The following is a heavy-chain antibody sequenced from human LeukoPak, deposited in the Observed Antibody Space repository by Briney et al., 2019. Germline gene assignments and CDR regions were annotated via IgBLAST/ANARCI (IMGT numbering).Heavy chain of an antibody. CDR3: ARKSLYDSSFDV. D-gene: IGHD3-22*01. CDR2: IYPGDSDT. J-gene: IGHJ3*01. V-gene: IGHV5-51*01. CDR1: GYSFTSYW. Sequence: PGESLKISCKGSGYSFTSYWIAWVRQTPGKGLEWMGIIYPGDSDTRYRPSYQGPVTISVDRSITTASLQWNGLKASDTAMYYCARKSLYDSSFDVWGQGTMVTVSS.